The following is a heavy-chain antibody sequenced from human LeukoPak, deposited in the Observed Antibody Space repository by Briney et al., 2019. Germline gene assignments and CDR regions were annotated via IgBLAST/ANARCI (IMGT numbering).Heavy chain of an antibody. Sequence: GRCLRPAWAAAGFTFANYTMHWVRQPAREGMGWVSLIIWDGGSTYYADSVKGRFTISRDNVKNSLYLQMDSLRGEDTAVYYCAGGYNTGWHPYYFDYWGQGALVTVSS. CDR1: GFTFANYT. D-gene: IGHD6-19*01. CDR3: AGGYNTGWHPYYFDY. J-gene: IGHJ4*02. CDR2: IIWDGGST. V-gene: IGHV3-43*01.